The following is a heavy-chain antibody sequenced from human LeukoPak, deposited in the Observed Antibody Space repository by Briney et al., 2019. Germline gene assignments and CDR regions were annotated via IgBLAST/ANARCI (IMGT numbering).Heavy chain of an antibody. CDR1: GFTFSDYY. CDR3: AKRDGYFDL. J-gene: IGHJ2*01. Sequence: PGGSLRLSCAASGFTFSDYYMSWIRKIPGKGLDWVSGISGGGGTTYYADSVKGRFTISRDNSKSTLYLEMNSLRAEDTAVYYCAKRDGYFDLWGRGTLVTVSS. CDR2: ISGGGGTT. V-gene: IGHV3-23*01.